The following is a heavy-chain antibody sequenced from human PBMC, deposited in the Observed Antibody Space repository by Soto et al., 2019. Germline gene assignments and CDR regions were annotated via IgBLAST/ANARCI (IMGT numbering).Heavy chain of an antibody. V-gene: IGHV4-4*07. Sequence: QVQLQESGPGLVKPSETLSLTCTVSGGSINSYYWSWIRQPAGKGLEWIGRIYTSGSTNYNPSLKSRVTMSVDTSKNRFSLKLSSVTAADTAVYYCARAAVLTFTRFYDVDVWGQGTTVTVSS. CDR1: GGSINSYY. CDR2: IYTSGST. D-gene: IGHD6-13*01. J-gene: IGHJ6*02. CDR3: ARAAVLTFTRFYDVDV.